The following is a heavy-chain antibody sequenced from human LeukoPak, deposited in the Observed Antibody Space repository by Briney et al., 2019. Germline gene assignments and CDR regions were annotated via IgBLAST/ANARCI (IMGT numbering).Heavy chain of an antibody. CDR3: AKSPYSSGWGVDY. D-gene: IGHD6-19*01. Sequence: GGSLRLSCAASGFTFSSYGMHWVRQAPGKGLEWVAVIWYDGSNKYYADSVKGRFTISRDNSKNTLYLQMNSLRAEDTAVYYCAKSPYSSGWGVDYSGQGTLVTVSS. J-gene: IGHJ4*02. CDR1: GFTFSSYG. V-gene: IGHV3-33*06. CDR2: IWYDGSNK.